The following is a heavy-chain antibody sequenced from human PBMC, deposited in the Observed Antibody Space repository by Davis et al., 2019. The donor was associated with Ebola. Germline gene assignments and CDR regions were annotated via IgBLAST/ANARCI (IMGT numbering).Heavy chain of an antibody. V-gene: IGHV1-69*13. CDR2: IIPIFGTA. Sequence: SVKVSCKASGGTFSSYAISWVRQAPGQGLEWMGGIIPIFGTANYAQKFQGRVTITADESTSTAYMELSSLRSEDTAVYYCARSFIAARLPIIWGQGTMVTVSS. CDR1: GGTFSSYA. J-gene: IGHJ3*02. CDR3: ARSFIAARLPII. D-gene: IGHD6-6*01.